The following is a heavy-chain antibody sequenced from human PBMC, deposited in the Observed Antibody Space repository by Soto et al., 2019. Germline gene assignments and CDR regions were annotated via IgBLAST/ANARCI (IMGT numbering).Heavy chain of an antibody. D-gene: IGHD5-18*01. CDR2: IYYSGST. Sequence: PSETLSLTCTVSGDSISSYYWSWIRQPPGKGLEWIGYIYYSGSTNYNPSLKSRVTISLDTSKNQFSLKLSSVTAADTAVYYCARDTAMVTGYYYGMDVWGQGTTVTVSS. CDR1: GDSISSYY. CDR3: ARDTAMVTGYYYGMDV. J-gene: IGHJ6*02. V-gene: IGHV4-59*01.